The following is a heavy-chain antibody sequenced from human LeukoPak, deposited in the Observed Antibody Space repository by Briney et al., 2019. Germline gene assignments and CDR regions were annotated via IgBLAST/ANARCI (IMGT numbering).Heavy chain of an antibody. D-gene: IGHD3-22*01. J-gene: IGHJ3*02. CDR1: GGTFSSYA. V-gene: IGHV1-69*05. CDR3: ARGDSSGYYLVLLGAFDI. CDR2: IIPIFGTA. Sequence: ASVKVSCKASGGTFSSYAISWVRQAPGQGLEWMGGIIPIFGTANYAQKFQGRVTITTDESTSTAYMELSSLRSEDTAVYYCARGDSSGYYLVLLGAFDIWGQGTMVTVSS.